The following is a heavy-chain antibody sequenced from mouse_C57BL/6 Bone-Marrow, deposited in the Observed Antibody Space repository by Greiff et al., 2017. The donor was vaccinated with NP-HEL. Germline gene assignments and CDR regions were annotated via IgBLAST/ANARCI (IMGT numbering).Heavy chain of an antibody. CDR3: ARLLLLYFDY. CDR1: GFTFSSYA. Sequence: EVMLVESGGGLVKPGGSLKLSCAASGFTFSSYAMSWVRQTPEKRLEWVATISDVGSYTYYPDNVKGRFTISRDNAKNNLYLQMSHLKSEDTAMYYCARLLLLYFDYWGQGTTLTVSS. D-gene: IGHD1-1*01. CDR2: ISDVGSYT. V-gene: IGHV5-4*03. J-gene: IGHJ2*01.